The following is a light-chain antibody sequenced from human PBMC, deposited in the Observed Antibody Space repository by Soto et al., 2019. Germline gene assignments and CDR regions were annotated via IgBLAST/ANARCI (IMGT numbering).Light chain of an antibody. CDR1: QSVSNY. Sequence: EIVLTQSPATLSLSPGERATLSCRASQSVSNYLTWYQLKPGQAPRLLIYDTSIRATGIPARFSGSGSGTDFTLTISSLEPEDFAVYYCQQRTNWPPSITFGQGTRLEIK. CDR3: QQRTNWPPSIT. V-gene: IGKV3-11*01. J-gene: IGKJ5*01. CDR2: DTS.